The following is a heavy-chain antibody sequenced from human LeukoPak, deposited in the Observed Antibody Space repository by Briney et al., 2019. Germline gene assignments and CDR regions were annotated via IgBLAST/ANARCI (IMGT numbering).Heavy chain of an antibody. CDR3: ARDRRGYYYDSSGYYYDY. CDR2: INPNSGGT. Sequence: GASVKVSCKASGYTFTGYYMHWVRQAPGQGLEWMGWINPNSGGTNYAQKFQGRVTMTRDTSISTDYMELSRLRSDDTAVYYCARDRRGYYYDSSGYYYDYWGQGTLVTVSS. CDR1: GYTFTGYY. D-gene: IGHD3-22*01. J-gene: IGHJ4*02. V-gene: IGHV1-2*02.